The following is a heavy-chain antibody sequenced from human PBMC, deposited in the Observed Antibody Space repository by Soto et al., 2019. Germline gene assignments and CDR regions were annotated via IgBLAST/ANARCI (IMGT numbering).Heavy chain of an antibody. Sequence: LLGDLYLTCAVSGDSISSGYYWAWLRQPPGKGLEWIGSNYHSGTTYYNPSLKSRVPISVDTSKNQFSLNLGSVTAACSAVYYYSKTDIVRYYPYFGQGXLVTVYS. D-gene: IGHD2-15*01. V-gene: IGHV4-38-2*01. J-gene: IGHJ4*02. CDR3: SKTDIVRYYPY. CDR2: NYHSGTT. CDR1: GDSISSGYY.